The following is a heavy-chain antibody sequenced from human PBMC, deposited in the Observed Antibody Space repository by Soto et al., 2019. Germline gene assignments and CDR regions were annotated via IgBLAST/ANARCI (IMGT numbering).Heavy chain of an antibody. V-gene: IGHV1-3*01. CDR1: GYTYTSYG. CDR3: ARGGYFDSSNYLAY. Sequence: SVTVSCKATGYTYTSYGIHWVSQAPGRGLEWMGWINPGNGNTKYTQHFQGRVIVDRDTSASTAYMELSSLRSEDTAVYYCARGGYFDSSNYLAYWGLGTLVTVSS. J-gene: IGHJ4*02. D-gene: IGHD3-22*01. CDR2: INPGNGNT.